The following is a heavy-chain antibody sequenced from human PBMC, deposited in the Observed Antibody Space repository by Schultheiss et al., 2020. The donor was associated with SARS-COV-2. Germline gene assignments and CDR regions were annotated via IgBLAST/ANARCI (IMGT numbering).Heavy chain of an antibody. V-gene: IGHV3-9*01. CDR1: GFTFDDYA. J-gene: IGHJ6*02. D-gene: IGHD4-17*01. Sequence: GGSLRLSCAASGFTFDDYAMHWVRQAPGKGLEWVSGISWNSGSIGYADSVKGRFTISRDNAKNSLYLQMNSLRAEDTAVYYCAKDPYPYGDYRGCYYGMDVWGQGTTVTVSS. CDR2: ISWNSGSI. CDR3: AKDPYPYGDYRGCYYGMDV.